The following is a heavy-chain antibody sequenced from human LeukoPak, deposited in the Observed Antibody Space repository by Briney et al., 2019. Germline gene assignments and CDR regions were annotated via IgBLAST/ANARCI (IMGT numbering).Heavy chain of an antibody. CDR3: ARGYCYDTSGYSLPLDY. Sequence: GGSLRLSCAASGFTFSSCAMSWVRQAQGKGLEWVAGISDSGGNTYYADSVKGRFTISRDNSKNTLFLQMSSLRAEDTAVYYCARGYCYDTSGYSLPLDYWGQGTLLTVSS. V-gene: IGHV3-23*01. CDR2: ISDSGGNT. D-gene: IGHD3-22*01. J-gene: IGHJ4*02. CDR1: GFTFSSCA.